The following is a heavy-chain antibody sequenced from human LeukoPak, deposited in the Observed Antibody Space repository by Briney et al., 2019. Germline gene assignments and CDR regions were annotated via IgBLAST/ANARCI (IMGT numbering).Heavy chain of an antibody. CDR3: ARISYGGVGP. J-gene: IGHJ5*02. CDR2: TYYRSKWNY. CDR1: GDSVPSNIAA. Sequence: QSGPGLVKPSQTLSLTCDISGDSVPSNIAAWSWIRQSPSRGLEWLGRTYYRSKWNYDYAESVKSRITINPETSKNQFSLQLNSVTPEDTAVYYCARISYGGVGPWGQGTLVTVSS. D-gene: IGHD4-23*01. V-gene: IGHV6-1*01.